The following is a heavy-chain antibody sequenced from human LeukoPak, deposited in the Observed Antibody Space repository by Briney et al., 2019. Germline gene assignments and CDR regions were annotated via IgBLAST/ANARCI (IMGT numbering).Heavy chain of an antibody. J-gene: IGHJ4*02. V-gene: IGHV1-2*02. CDR3: ARSYYGSGSPSDY. D-gene: IGHD3-10*01. CDR1: GYTFTGYY. CDR2: INPNSGDT. Sequence: ASVKVSCKASGYTFTGYYMHWVRQAPGQGLEWMGWINPNSGDTNYAQRFQGRVTMTRDTSISTAYMELSRLRSDDTAVFYCARSYYGSGSPSDYWGQGTLITVSS.